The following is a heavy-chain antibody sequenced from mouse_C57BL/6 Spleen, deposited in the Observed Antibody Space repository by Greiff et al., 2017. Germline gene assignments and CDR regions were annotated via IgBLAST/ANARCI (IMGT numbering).Heavy chain of an antibody. V-gene: IGHV1-18*01. Sequence: EVKLVESGPELVKPGASVKIPCKASGYTFTDYNMDWVKQSHGKSLEWIGDINPNNGGTIYNQKFKGKATLTVDKSSSTAYMELRSLTSEDTAVYYCARCDYDERFAYWGQGTLVTVSA. J-gene: IGHJ3*01. D-gene: IGHD2-4*01. CDR1: GYTFTDYN. CDR2: INPNNGGT. CDR3: ARCDYDERFAY.